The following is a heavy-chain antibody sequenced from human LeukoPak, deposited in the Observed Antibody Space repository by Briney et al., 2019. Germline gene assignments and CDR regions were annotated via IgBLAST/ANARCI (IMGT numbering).Heavy chain of an antibody. J-gene: IGHJ4*02. CDR1: GYSFTSYW. V-gene: IGHV5-51*01. CDR2: IYPGDSDT. D-gene: IGHD3-3*01. Sequence: GESLKISCKGSGYSFTSYWIGWVRQMPGKGLEWMGIIYPGDSDTRYSPSFQGRVTISADKSISTAYLQWSSLKASDTAMYYCARHPHVDFWSGYPPYYFDYWGQGTLVTVSS. CDR3: ARHPHVDFWSGYPPYYFDY.